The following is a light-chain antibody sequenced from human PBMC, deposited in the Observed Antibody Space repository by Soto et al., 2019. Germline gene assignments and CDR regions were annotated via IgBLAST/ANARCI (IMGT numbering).Light chain of an antibody. V-gene: IGLV2-14*01. CDR2: EVT. CDR1: DSDVGDYNY. J-gene: IGLJ2*01. Sequence: HSALTQPASVSGSPGQSITISCSGFDSDVGDYNYVSWYQQHAGKVPKLIIYEVTNRPLGVSNRFSGSKSGYTASLTIAGLQTDDEADYYCSSYTSTTRLFGGGTQLTVL. CDR3: SSYTSTTRL.